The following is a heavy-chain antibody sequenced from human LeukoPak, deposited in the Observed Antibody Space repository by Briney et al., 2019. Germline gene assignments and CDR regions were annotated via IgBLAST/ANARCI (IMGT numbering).Heavy chain of an antibody. CDR1: GFTFRSYA. CDR3: AQGDSYYDFLLSV. CDR2: ISGSGAKT. Sequence: PGVSPRLSCEASGFTFRSYAMTWVRQAPGKGLEWVSAISGSGAKTYYADSVKGRFTISRDNSRNTLYLQMNGLRAEDTAVYYCAQGDSYYDFLLSVWGQGTTVTVSS. J-gene: IGHJ3*01. V-gene: IGHV3-23*01. D-gene: IGHD3-3*01.